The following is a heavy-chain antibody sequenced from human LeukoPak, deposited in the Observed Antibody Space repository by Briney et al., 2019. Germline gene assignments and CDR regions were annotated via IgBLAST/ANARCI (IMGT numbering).Heavy chain of an antibody. Sequence: ASVKVSCKASGGTFSSYAINWVRQAPGQGLEWMGIINPSGGSTSYAQKFQGRVTMTRDTSTSTVYMELSSLRSEDTAVYYCASNYYDSSGYITPFDYWGQGTLVTVSS. CDR1: GGTFSSYA. J-gene: IGHJ4*02. CDR2: INPSGGST. D-gene: IGHD3-22*01. V-gene: IGHV1-46*01. CDR3: ASNYYDSSGYITPFDY.